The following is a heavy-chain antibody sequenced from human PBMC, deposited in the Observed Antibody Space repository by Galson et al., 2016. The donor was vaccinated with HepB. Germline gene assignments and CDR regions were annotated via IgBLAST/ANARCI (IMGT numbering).Heavy chain of an antibody. CDR1: GFNIRDYS. J-gene: IGHJ4*01. D-gene: IGHD2-2*01. CDR2: IGGDANHI. Sequence: SLRLSCAASGFNIRDYSMNWPRQAPGKGLEWVSHIGGDANHIHYRHSLKGRFTISRDIAKNALYLEMSGLGAEDTAVYYCARGHCGSTNCHLYFDYWGQGTLVTVSS. CDR3: ARGHCGSTNCHLYFDY. V-gene: IGHV3-21*01.